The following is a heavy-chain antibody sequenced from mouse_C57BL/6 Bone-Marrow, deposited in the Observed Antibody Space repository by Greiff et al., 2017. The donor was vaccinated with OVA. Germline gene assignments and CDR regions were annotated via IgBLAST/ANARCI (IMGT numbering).Heavy chain of an antibody. CDR3: ARGDYYGYYFDY. Sequence: VQLQQSGPELVKPGASVKIPCKASGYTFTDYNMDWVKQSHGKSLEWIGDINPNNGGTNYNQKFKGKATLTVDKSSSTAYMELRSLTSEDTAVYYCARGDYYGYYFDYWGQGTTLTVSS. V-gene: IGHV1-18*01. J-gene: IGHJ2*01. CDR1: GYTFTDYN. D-gene: IGHD1-1*01. CDR2: INPNNGGT.